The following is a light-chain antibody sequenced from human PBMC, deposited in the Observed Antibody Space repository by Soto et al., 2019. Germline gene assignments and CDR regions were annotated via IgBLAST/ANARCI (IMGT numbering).Light chain of an antibody. Sequence: SVLSQPASLSVSPGQSITISFTGTSSDVGGYNYVSWYQQHPGKAPKLMIYEVSNRPSGVSNRFSGSKSGNTASLTISGLQAEDEADYYCSSYTSSSTEYVFGTGTKVTVL. CDR2: EVS. V-gene: IGLV2-14*01. J-gene: IGLJ1*01. CDR1: SSDVGGYNY. CDR3: SSYTSSSTEYV.